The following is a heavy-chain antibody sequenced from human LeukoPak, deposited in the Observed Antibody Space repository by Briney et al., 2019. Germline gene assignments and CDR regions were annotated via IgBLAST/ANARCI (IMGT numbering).Heavy chain of an antibody. J-gene: IGHJ4*02. V-gene: IGHV1-2*06. D-gene: IGHD3-22*01. CDR1: GYTFTGYY. CDR3: ARAGVTTYYSDSSGYYPLDD. CDR2: INPNSGGT. Sequence: ASVKVSCKASGYTFTGYYMRWVRQAPGQGLEWMGRINPNSGGTNYAQKFQGRVTMTIDTSTSTAYMELSSLRSDDTAVYYCARAGVTTYYSDSSGYYPLDDWGQGTLVTVSS.